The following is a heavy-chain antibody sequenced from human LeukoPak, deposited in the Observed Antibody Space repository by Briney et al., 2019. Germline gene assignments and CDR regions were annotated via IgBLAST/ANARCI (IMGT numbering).Heavy chain of an antibody. Sequence: GGSLRLSCAASGFTFSDYYMSWVRQAPGKGLEWVSVIYSGGSTYYADSVKGRFTISRDNSKNTLYLQMNSLRAEDTAVYYCARGGSFYDSSGYALVYWGQGTLVTVSS. CDR1: GFTFSDYY. J-gene: IGHJ4*02. D-gene: IGHD3-22*01. CDR3: ARGGSFYDSSGYALVY. CDR2: IYSGGST. V-gene: IGHV3-66*01.